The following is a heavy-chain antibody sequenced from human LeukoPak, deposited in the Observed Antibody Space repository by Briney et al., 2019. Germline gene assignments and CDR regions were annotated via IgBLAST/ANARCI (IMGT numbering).Heavy chain of an antibody. Sequence: SETLSLTCSVSGGSISSYSWSWIRQPPGKGLEWIGYLYESGTTNYKASLKSRVTMSADTSKNHFSPRLTSVTAADTAVYYCATQELVPTALNAFDIWGQGTLVTVSS. D-gene: IGHD6-6*01. J-gene: IGHJ3*02. CDR3: ATQELVPTALNAFDI. CDR2: LYESGTT. V-gene: IGHV4-59*08. CDR1: GGSISSYS.